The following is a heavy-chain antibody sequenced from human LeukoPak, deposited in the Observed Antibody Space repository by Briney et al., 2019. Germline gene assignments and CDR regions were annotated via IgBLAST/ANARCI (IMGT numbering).Heavy chain of an antibody. CDR3: AKDYRKSGLLAYWYFDY. CDR2: MRYDGGNK. D-gene: IGHD3-22*01. Sequence: GGSLRLSCAASGLTLSSYGMHWVRQAPGKGLEWVAFMRYDGGNKYYADSVKGRFTISRDNSKNTPYLQMNSLRAEDTAVYYCAKDYRKSGLLAYWYFDYWGQGTLVTVSS. V-gene: IGHV3-30*02. CDR1: GLTLSSYG. J-gene: IGHJ4*02.